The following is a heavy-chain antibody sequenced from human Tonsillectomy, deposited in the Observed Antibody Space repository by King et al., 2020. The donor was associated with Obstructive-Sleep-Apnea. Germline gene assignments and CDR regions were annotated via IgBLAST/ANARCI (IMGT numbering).Heavy chain of an antibody. D-gene: IGHD6-19*01. V-gene: IGHV3-30-3*01. CDR3: ATSASSFSVATQERDY. Sequence: VQLVESGGGVVQPGRSLRLSCAASGFTFSSYAMHWVRQAPGKGLEWWAIISYDGSNKYYGDSVKGRFTISRDISKNTLSLQMNSLRAEDTAVYYCATSASSFSVATQERDYWGQGTLVTVSS. J-gene: IGHJ4*02. CDR2: ISYDGSNK. CDR1: GFTFSSYA.